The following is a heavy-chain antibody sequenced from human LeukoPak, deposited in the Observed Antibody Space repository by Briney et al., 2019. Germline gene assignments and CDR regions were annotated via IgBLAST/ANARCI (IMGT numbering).Heavy chain of an antibody. CDR3: ARGPNWGFDY. J-gene: IGHJ4*02. D-gene: IGHD7-27*01. Sequence: GASVKVSCKASGYTFTGYYIHWVRQAPGQGLEWMGWINPDSGGTIYVQKFQGRVTMTRDSPISTVYMELSRLSSDDTAVYYCARGPNWGFDYWGQGTLVTVSS. V-gene: IGHV1-2*02. CDR2: INPDSGGT. CDR1: GYTFTGYY.